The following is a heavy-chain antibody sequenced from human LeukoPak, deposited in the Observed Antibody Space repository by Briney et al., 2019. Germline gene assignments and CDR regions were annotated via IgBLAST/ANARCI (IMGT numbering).Heavy chain of an antibody. V-gene: IGHV3-66*04. J-gene: IGHJ4*02. D-gene: IGHD3-10*01. Sequence: GGSLRLSCAASGFTVSSNYMSWVLQAPGKGLEWVSVIYNTGSTFYADSVKGRFTISRDSSKNTVYLQMNSLRGEDTAVYYCACHYYGSATPDHWGQGTLVTVSS. CDR3: ACHYYGSATPDH. CDR2: IYNTGST. CDR1: GFTVSSNY.